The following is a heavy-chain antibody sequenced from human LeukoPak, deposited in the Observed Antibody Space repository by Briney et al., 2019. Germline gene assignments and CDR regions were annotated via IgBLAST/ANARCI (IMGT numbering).Heavy chain of an antibody. J-gene: IGHJ4*02. CDR1: GGSISSYY. CDR2: IYTSGST. Sequence: PSETLSLTCTVSGGSISSYYWSWIRQPAGKGLEWIGRIYTSGSTNYNPSLKSRVTMSVDTSKNQFSLKLSSVTAADTAVYYCARGMGEYSNYPFDYWGQGTLVTVSS. V-gene: IGHV4-4*07. CDR3: ARGMGEYSNYPFDY. D-gene: IGHD4-11*01.